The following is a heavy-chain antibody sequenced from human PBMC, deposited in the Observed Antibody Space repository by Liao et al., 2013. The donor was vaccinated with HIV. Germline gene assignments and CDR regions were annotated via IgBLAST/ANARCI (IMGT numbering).Heavy chain of an antibody. CDR3: AREGTDHCSTTSCHRLDAFDI. D-gene: IGHD2-2*02. CDR1: GGSISSYY. J-gene: IGHJ3*02. Sequence: QVQLQESGPGLVKPSETLSLTCSVSGGSISSYYWSWIRQPPGKGLEWIGYIYYSGNTNYNPTLKSRVTISVDMSKNQFSLKLSSVTAADTAVYYCAREGTDHCSTTSCHRLDAFDIWGQGTMVTVSS. V-gene: IGHV4-59*12. CDR2: IYYSGNT.